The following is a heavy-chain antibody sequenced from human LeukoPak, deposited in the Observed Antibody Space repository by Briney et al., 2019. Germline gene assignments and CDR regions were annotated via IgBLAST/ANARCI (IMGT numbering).Heavy chain of an antibody. Sequence: SETLSLTCAVSGYSISSGYYWGRIRQPPGKGLEWIGSIYHSGSTYYNPSLKSRVTISVDTSKNQFSLKLSSVTAADTAVYYCARGRGMGATRFDYWGQGTLVTVSS. CDR3: ARGRGMGATRFDY. D-gene: IGHD1-26*01. CDR1: GYSISSGYY. V-gene: IGHV4-38-2*01. J-gene: IGHJ4*02. CDR2: IYHSGST.